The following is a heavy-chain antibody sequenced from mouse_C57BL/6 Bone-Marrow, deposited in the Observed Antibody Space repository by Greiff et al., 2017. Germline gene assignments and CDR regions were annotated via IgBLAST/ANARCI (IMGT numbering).Heavy chain of an antibody. V-gene: IGHV1-81*01. CDR3: AKRYGSSSLYAMDY. CDR1: GYTFTSYG. CDR2: IYPRSGNT. D-gene: IGHD1-1*01. Sequence: QSCKASGYTFTSYGISWVKQRTGQGLEWIGEIYPRSGNTYYNEKFKGKATLTADKSSSTAYMELRSLTSEDSAVYFCAKRYGSSSLYAMDYWGQGTSVTVSS. J-gene: IGHJ4*01.